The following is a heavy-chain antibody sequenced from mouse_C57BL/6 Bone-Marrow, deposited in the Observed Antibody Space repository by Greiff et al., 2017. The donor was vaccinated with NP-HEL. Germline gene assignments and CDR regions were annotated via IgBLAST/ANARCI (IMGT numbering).Heavy chain of an antibody. Sequence: QVQLKQSGSELRSPGSSVKLSCKDFDSEVFPIAYMSWVRQKPGHGFEWIGGILPSIGRTIYGEKFEDKATLDADTLSNTAYLELNSLTSEDSAIYYCARHWGYYGGFYYAMDYWGQGTSVTVFS. CDR1: DSEVFPIAY. J-gene: IGHJ4*01. CDR3: ARHWGYYGGFYYAMDY. V-gene: IGHV15-2*01. D-gene: IGHD1-2*01. CDR2: ILPSIGRT.